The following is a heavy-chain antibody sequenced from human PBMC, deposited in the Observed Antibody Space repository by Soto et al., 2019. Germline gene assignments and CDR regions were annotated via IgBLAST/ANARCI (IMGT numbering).Heavy chain of an antibody. D-gene: IGHD3-22*01. CDR3: ARYLLLWFGAFSDYYDSSGYYFDY. CDR1: GCSTSSSSYY. J-gene: IGHJ4*02. Sequence: SETLSLTCTVSGCSTSSSSYYWGWIRQPPGKGLEWIGSIYYSGNTYYNPSLKSRVTISVDTSKNPFSLKLSSVTAADTAVYYCARYLLLWFGAFSDYYDSSGYYFDYWGQGTLVTVSS. V-gene: IGHV4-39*01. CDR2: IYYSGNT.